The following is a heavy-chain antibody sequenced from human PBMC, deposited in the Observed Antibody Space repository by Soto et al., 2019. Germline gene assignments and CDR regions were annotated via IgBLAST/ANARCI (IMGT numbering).Heavy chain of an antibody. CDR3: ARVGVGYSLGSGFTP. CDR2: IDYTGGTT. Sequence: GGSLRLSCAASGFTFSILAMGWVRQAPGKGLEWVSVIDYTGGTTYYTDSVKGRFIISRDNSKKMLYLQMNSLRAEDTAVYYCARVGVGYSLGSGFTPWGQGTLVTVSS. V-gene: IGHV3-23*01. D-gene: IGHD5-18*01. J-gene: IGHJ5*02. CDR1: GFTFSILA.